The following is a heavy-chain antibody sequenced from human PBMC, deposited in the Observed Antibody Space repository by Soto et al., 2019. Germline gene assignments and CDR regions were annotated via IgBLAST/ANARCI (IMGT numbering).Heavy chain of an antibody. CDR2: ISYDGNNK. D-gene: IGHD6-6*01. J-gene: IGHJ4*02. Sequence: QVQLVESGGGVVQPGRSLRLSCAASGFTCSSYGMHWVRQAPGKGLEWVAFISYDGNNKYYADSVKGRFTISRDNSKNTLYLQMNSLRAEDTAVYYCAKDLRAARPDYFVYWGQGTLVTVSS. V-gene: IGHV3-30*18. CDR1: GFTCSSYG. CDR3: AKDLRAARPDYFVY.